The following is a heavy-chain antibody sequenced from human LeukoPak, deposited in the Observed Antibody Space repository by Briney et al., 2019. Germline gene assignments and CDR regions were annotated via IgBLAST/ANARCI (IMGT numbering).Heavy chain of an antibody. CDR1: GGSISSYY. V-gene: IGHV4-59*01. J-gene: IGHJ4*02. CDR3: ARDSSGWYQPFDY. Sequence: SETLSLTCTVSGGSISSYYWSWLRQPPGKGLEWIGYIYYSGSTNYNPSLKSRVTISVDTSKNQFSLKLSSVTAADTAVYYCARDSSGWYQPFDYWGQGTLVTVSS. D-gene: IGHD6-19*01. CDR2: IYYSGST.